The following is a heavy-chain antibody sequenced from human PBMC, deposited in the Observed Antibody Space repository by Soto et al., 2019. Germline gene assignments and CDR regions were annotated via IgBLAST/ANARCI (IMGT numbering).Heavy chain of an antibody. CDR2: IIPIFGTA. J-gene: IGHJ3*02. V-gene: IGHV1-69*13. Sequence: SVKVSCKASGGTFSSYAISWVRQAPGQGLEWMGGIIPIFGTANYAQKFQGRVTITADESTSTAYMELSSLRSEDTAVYYCARLIESYYYDSSGRAPIFDIWGQGTMVTV. CDR3: ARLIESYYYDSSGRAPIFDI. D-gene: IGHD3-22*01. CDR1: GGTFSSYA.